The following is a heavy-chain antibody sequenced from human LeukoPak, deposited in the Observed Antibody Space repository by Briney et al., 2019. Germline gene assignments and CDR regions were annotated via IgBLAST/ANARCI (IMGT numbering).Heavy chain of an antibody. CDR2: MHSSGST. J-gene: IGHJ6*02. V-gene: IGHV4-4*07. CDR1: GGSISRYY. CDR3: ARGTYGMDV. Sequence: SETLSLTCPVSGGSISRYYWSWVRQPAGKGLEWIGRMHSSGSTDYNPSLKSRVTMSADTPKNQFSLILSSVTAADTAIYYCARGTYGMDVWGQGTTVTVSS.